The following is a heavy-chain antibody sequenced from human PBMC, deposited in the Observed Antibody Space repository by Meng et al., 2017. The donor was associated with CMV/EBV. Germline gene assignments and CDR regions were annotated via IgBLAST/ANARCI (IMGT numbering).Heavy chain of an antibody. V-gene: IGHV1-8*01. D-gene: IGHD2-2*02. CDR1: YD. CDR2: MNPNSGNT. CDR3: ARGRSAGVVVPAAIRGYWYFDL. Sequence: YDINWVRQATEQGLEWMGWMNPNSGNTGYAQKFQGRVTMTRNTSISTAYMELSSLRSEDTAVYYCARGRSAGVVVPAAIRGYWYFDLWGRGTPVTVSS. J-gene: IGHJ2*01.